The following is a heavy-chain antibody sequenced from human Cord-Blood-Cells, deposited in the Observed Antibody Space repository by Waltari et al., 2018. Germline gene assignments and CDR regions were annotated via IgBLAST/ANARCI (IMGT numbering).Heavy chain of an antibody. CDR1: GGSISSHY. Sequence: QVQLQESGQGLVKPSETLSLTCTVSGGSISSHYWSWIRQPPGKGLEWIGYIYYSGSTNYNPSLKSRVTISVDTSKNQFSLKLSSVTAADTAVYYCARERSSGSYYFDYWGQGTLVTVSS. V-gene: IGHV4-59*11. CDR2: IYYSGST. CDR3: ARERSSGSYYFDY. D-gene: IGHD1-26*01. J-gene: IGHJ4*02.